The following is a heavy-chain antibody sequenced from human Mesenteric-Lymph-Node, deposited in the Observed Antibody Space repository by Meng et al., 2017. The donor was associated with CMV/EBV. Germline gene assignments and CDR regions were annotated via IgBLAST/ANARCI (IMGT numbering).Heavy chain of an antibody. J-gene: IGHJ5*02. CDR2: ISAYNGDT. V-gene: IGHV1-18*01. D-gene: IGHD6-19*01. CDR3: ARDPRVSSGWYEGNWFDP. CDR1: GGTFSSYA. Sequence: ASVKVSCKASGGTFSSYAISWVRQAPGQGLEWMGWISAYNGDTKYAQKFQGRVTMTTDTSTSTAYMELRSLGSDDTAVYYCARDPRVSSGWYEGNWFDPWGQGTLVTVSS.